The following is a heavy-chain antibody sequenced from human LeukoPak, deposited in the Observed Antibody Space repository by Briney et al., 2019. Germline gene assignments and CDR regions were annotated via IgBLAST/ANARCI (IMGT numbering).Heavy chain of an antibody. V-gene: IGHV5-51*01. CDR3: ARQDCSSTSCQYYFDY. CDR1: GYSFTSYW. Sequence: AGESLKISCKGSGYSFTSYWIGWVRQMPGKGLEGMGIIYPGDSDTKYSPSFQGQVTISADKSISTPYLQWSIRSSTDTASLSCARQDCSSTSCQYYFDYWGQGNLVTVSS. J-gene: IGHJ4*02. CDR2: IYPGDSDT. D-gene: IGHD2-2*01.